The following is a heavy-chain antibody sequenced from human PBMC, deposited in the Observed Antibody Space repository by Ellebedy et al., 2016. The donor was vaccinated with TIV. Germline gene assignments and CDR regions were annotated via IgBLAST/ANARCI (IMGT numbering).Heavy chain of an antibody. CDR2: IIPIFGTA. J-gene: IGHJ6*02. V-gene: IGHV1-69*13. D-gene: IGHD3-3*01. Sequence: SVKVSXXASGGTFSSYAISWVRQAPGQGLEWMGGIIPIFGTANYAQKFQGRVTITADESTSTAYMELSSLRSEDTAVYYCARDPDFWSGYSSPYNYYGMDVWGQGTTVTVSS. CDR1: GGTFSSYA. CDR3: ARDPDFWSGYSSPYNYYGMDV.